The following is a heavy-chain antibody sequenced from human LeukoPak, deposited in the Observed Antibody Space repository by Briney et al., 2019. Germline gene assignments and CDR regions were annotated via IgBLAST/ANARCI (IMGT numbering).Heavy chain of an antibody. V-gene: IGHV4-4*07. Sequence: SETLSLTCTVSGGSISSYYWSWIRQPAGKGLEWIGRIYTSGSTNYNPSLKSRVTMSVDTSKNQFSLKLSSVTAADTAVYYCARGRAGYSSGWFAFDYWGQETLVTVSS. CDR3: ARGRAGYSSGWFAFDY. CDR1: GGSISSYY. CDR2: IYTSGST. J-gene: IGHJ4*02. D-gene: IGHD6-19*01.